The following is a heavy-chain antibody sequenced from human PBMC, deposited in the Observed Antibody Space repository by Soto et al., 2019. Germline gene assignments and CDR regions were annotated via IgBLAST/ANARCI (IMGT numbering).Heavy chain of an antibody. J-gene: IGHJ1*01. V-gene: IGHV4-39*02. D-gene: IGHD5-12*01. CDR2: IDYRGST. CDR3: ARLLTPYDVPGPNWRGH. CDR1: GGTISQGDRY. Sequence: PXETLSLTCNVSGGTISQGDRYWGWNRQPQVMGLGWIGGIDYRGSTVFNPSLRSRITMSIDTSKNFFSLKLTSMSASDTALYYCARLLTPYDVPGPNWRGHWGQGTQVTVSS.